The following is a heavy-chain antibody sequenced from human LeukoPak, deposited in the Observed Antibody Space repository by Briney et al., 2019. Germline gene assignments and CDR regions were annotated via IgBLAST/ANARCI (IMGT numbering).Heavy chain of an antibody. CDR1: GFTFSSYA. J-gene: IGHJ4*02. V-gene: IGHV3-64D*06. CDR2: ISSNGGGT. D-gene: IGHD6-13*01. Sequence: GGSLRLSCSASGFTFSSYAMHWVRQAPGKGLEYVSVISSNGGGTSYADSVKGRFTISRDNSKNTLYLQMSNLRVEDTAVYYCVKRGIAAAEYYLDYWGQGTLVTVSS. CDR3: VKRGIAAAEYYLDY.